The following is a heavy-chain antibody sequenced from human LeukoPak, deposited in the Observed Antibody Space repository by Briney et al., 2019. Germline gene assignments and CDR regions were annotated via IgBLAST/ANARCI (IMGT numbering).Heavy chain of an antibody. CDR3: ARLTGPLLWFGELFWYYYYMDV. D-gene: IGHD3-10*01. CDR2: IYPGDSDT. Sequence: GESLKISCKGSGYSFTSYWIGWVRQIPGKGLEWMGIIYPGDSDTRYSPSFQGQVTISADKSISTAYLQWSSLKASDTAMYYCARLTGPLLWFGELFWYYYYMDVWGKGTTVTVSS. CDR1: GYSFTSYW. V-gene: IGHV5-51*01. J-gene: IGHJ6*03.